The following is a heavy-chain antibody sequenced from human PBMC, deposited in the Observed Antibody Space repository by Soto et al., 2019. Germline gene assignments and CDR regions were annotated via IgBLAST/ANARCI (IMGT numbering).Heavy chain of an antibody. V-gene: IGHV1-3*05. D-gene: IGHD3-22*01. CDR3: HMSSGYYLIHDC. Sequence: QVQLVQSGAEEKKPGASVKVSCKASGYTFTSYAMHWVRQAPGQRLEWMGWINAGNGNTKYSQKFQGRVTITRDTSASTAYMELSSLRSEDTAVYYYHMSSGYYLIHDCWGQGTLVTVSS. J-gene: IGHJ4*02. CDR1: GYTFTSYA. CDR2: INAGNGNT.